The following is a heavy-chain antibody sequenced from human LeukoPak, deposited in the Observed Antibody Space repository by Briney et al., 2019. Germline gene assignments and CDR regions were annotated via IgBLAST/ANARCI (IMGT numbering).Heavy chain of an antibody. CDR2: IYTSGST. CDR3: LGYCSSTSCYTSGY. CDR1: GGSISSYY. J-gene: IGHJ4*02. D-gene: IGHD2-2*02. Sequence: SETLSLTCTVSGGSISSYYWSWIRQPAGKGLEWIGRIYTSGSTNYNPSLKSRVTMSVDTSKNQFSLKLSSVTAADTAVYYSLGYCSSTSCYTSGYWGQGTLVTVSS. V-gene: IGHV4-4*07.